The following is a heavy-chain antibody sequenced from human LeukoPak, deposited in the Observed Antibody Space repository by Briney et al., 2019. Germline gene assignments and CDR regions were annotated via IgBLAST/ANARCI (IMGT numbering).Heavy chain of an antibody. CDR3: SGGNSEDFDY. CDR2: VYHSGST. D-gene: IGHD4-23*01. Sequence: PSGTLSLTCTVSGGPISSSNWWSWDRQPPGKGLEWIGEVYHSGSTNYNPSLKGRVTISVDKSKNQFSLKLSSVTAADTAVYYCSGGNSEDFDYWGQGTLVTVSS. J-gene: IGHJ4*02. CDR1: GGPISSSNW. V-gene: IGHV4-4*02.